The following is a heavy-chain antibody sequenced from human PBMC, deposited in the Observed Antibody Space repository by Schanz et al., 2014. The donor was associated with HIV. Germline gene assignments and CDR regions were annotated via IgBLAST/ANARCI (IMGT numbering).Heavy chain of an antibody. CDR1: GFSFSSYG. Sequence: QVQLVESGGGVVQPGRSLRLSCAASGFSFSSYGMHWVRQAPGKGLEWVAAISSDGGDKYYVDSLKGRFTISRDNAKNSLYLQMNSLRAEDTALYYCAKDMGSGSYETFDIWGQGTMVTVSA. J-gene: IGHJ3*02. D-gene: IGHD1-26*01. V-gene: IGHV3-30*18. CDR3: AKDMGSGSYETFDI. CDR2: ISSDGGDK.